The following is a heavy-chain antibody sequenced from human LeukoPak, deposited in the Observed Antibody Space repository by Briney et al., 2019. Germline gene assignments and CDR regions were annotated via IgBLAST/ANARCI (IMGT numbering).Heavy chain of an antibody. J-gene: IGHJ4*02. D-gene: IGHD2-2*01. CDR1: GDNVSTNTTA. CDR2: TYYKSKWYK. V-gene: IGHV6-1*01. CDR3: ARGYRLDY. Sequence: SQTLSLTCAISGDNVSTNTTAWNWIRQSPSRGLEWLGRTYYKSKWYKEYAVSVKSRITIDPDTSKNQFSLQLNSVTPEDTAVYYCARGYRLDYWGQGTLVTVSS.